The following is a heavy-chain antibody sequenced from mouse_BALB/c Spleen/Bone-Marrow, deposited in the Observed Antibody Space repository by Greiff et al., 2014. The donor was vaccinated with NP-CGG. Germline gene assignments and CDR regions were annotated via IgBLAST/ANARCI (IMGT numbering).Heavy chain of an antibody. CDR1: GFTFSSFG. V-gene: IGHV5-17*02. CDR3: ARDDYDYAMDY. CDR2: ISSGSSTI. Sequence: EVKVVESGGGLVQPGGSRKLSCAASGFTFSSFGMHWVRQAPEKGLEWVAYISSGSSTIYYANTVKGRFTITRDNPKNNLFLQMTSLRSEDKAMYYCARDDYDYAMDYWGQGTSVTVSS. D-gene: IGHD2-4*01. J-gene: IGHJ4*01.